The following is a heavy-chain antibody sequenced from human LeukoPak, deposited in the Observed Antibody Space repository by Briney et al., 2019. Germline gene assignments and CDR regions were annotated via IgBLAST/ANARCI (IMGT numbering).Heavy chain of an antibody. D-gene: IGHD3-10*01. CDR1: GYTFTGYY. V-gene: IGHV1-2*02. Sequence: ASVKVSCKASGYTFTGYYMHWVRQAPGQGLEWMGWINPNSGGTNYAQKFQGRVTMTRDTSISTAYMELSRLRSGDTAVYYCAREGGSGNFCFDYWGQGTLVTVSS. J-gene: IGHJ4*02. CDR3: AREGGSGNFCFDY. CDR2: INPNSGGT.